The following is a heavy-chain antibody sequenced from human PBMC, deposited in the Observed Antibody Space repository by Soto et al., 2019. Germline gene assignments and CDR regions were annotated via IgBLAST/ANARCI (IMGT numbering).Heavy chain of an antibody. V-gene: IGHV1-69*13. CDR3: ASQPVGATPSVFDY. D-gene: IGHD1-26*01. Sequence: SVKVSCKASGGTFSSYAISWVLQAPGQGLEWMGGIIPIFGTANYAQKFQGRVTITADESTSTAYMELSSLRSEDTAVYYCASQPVGATPSVFDYWGQGTLVTVSS. J-gene: IGHJ4*02. CDR2: IIPIFGTA. CDR1: GGTFSSYA.